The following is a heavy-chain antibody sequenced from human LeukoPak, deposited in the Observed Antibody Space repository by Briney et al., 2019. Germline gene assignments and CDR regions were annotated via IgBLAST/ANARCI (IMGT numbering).Heavy chain of an antibody. CDR2: INHSGST. J-gene: IGHJ6*03. CDR1: GGSFSGYY. Sequence: SETLSLTCAVYGGSFSGYYWSWIRQPPGKGLEWIGEINHSGSTNYNPSLKSRVTISVDTSKSQFSLKLSSVTAADTAVYYCARGVPRRYSSSSGHYYYYYMDVWGKGTTVTVSS. V-gene: IGHV4-34*01. D-gene: IGHD6-6*01. CDR3: ARGVPRRYSSSSGHYYYYYMDV.